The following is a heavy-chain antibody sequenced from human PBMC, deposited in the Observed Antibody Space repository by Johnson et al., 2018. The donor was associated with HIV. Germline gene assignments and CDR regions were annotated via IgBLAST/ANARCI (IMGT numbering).Heavy chain of an antibody. CDR3: VRERSRGGYSGYDYGAFDI. D-gene: IGHD5-12*01. J-gene: IGHJ3*02. CDR2: ISSSGSTI. Sequence: VQLVESGGGLVQPGRSLRLSCAASGFTVSSYAMSWVRQAPGKGLEWVSYISSSGSTIYYADSVKGRFTISRDNAKNSLYLQMTSLRGEDTAVYYCVRERSRGGYSGYDYGAFDIWGQGTMVTVSS. CDR1: GFTVSSYA. V-gene: IGHV3-48*04.